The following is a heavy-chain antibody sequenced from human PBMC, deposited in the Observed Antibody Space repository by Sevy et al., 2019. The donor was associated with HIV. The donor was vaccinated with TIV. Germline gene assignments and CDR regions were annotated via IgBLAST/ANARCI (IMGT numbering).Heavy chain of an antibody. D-gene: IGHD2-2*03. CDR1: GFTFSSYG. V-gene: IGHV3-30*03. J-gene: IGHJ4*02. CDR2: ISPDGTNK. CDR3: ATGYCSPICLIDY. Sequence: GGFLRLSCAASGFTFSSYGMHWVRQAPGKGLEWVAVISPDGTNKYCGDSMRGRFTISRDNSKNTLYLQMDTVRVEDTAVYYCATGYCSPICLIDYWGQGTLVTVSS.